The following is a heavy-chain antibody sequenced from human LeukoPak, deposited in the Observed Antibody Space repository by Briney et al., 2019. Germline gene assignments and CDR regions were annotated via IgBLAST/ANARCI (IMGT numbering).Heavy chain of an antibody. CDR2: ISGRGGST. J-gene: IGHJ4*02. Sequence: GGSLRLSCAASGFTFSSYGMSWVRQAPGKGLEGVSAISGRGGSTYYADSVKGRFTISRDNSKNTLYLQMNSLRAEDTAVYYCAKLLYYYDSSQPYWGQGTLVTVSS. D-gene: IGHD3-22*01. V-gene: IGHV3-23*01. CDR1: GFTFSSYG. CDR3: AKLLYYYDSSQPY.